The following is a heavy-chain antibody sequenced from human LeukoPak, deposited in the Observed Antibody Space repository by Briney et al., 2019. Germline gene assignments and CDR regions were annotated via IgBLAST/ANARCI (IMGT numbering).Heavy chain of an antibody. CDR2: TNPTTGGT. J-gene: IGHJ4*02. CDR1: GGTFSSYA. D-gene: IGHD2-2*02. Sequence: ASVKVSCKASGGTFSSYAIIWVRQAPGQGLEWIGWTNPTTGGTNSAQKSQGRVTMPRDTSLSTAYMELSRLRPDDTLVYYCARTSHTAGLDSWGERTLLTVSS. V-gene: IGHV1-2*02. CDR3: ARTSHTAGLDS.